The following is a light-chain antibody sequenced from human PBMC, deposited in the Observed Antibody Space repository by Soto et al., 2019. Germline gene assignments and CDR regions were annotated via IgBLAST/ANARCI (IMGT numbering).Light chain of an antibody. CDR1: SSDVGSYNL. V-gene: IGLV2-23*01. CDR2: EGS. J-gene: IGLJ1*01. Sequence: SALTQPASVSGSPGQSITISCTGTSSDVGSYNLVSWYQQHPGKAPKLMIYEGSKRPSGVSNRFSGSKSGNTASLTISGLQAEDAADYYCCSYAGSRSVYVFGTGTKVTVL. CDR3: CSYAGSRSVYV.